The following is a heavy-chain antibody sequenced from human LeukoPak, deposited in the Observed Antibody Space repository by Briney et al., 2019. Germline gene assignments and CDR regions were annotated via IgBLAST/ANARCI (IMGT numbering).Heavy chain of an antibody. CDR1: GFTFSSYA. J-gene: IGHJ6*02. CDR3: AKDCIGPGPRGGVTPDYYYYGMDV. D-gene: IGHD3-3*01. Sequence: QPGGSLRLSCAASGFTFSSYAMSWVRQAPGKGLEWVSAICGSGGSTYYADSVKGRFTISRDNSKNTLYLQMNSLRAEDTAVYYCAKDCIGPGPRGGVTPDYYYYGMDVWGQGTTVTVSS. V-gene: IGHV3-23*01. CDR2: ICGSGGST.